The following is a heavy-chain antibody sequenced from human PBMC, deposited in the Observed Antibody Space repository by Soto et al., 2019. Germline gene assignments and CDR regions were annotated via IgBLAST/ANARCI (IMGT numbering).Heavy chain of an antibody. V-gene: IGHV5-51*01. Sequence: GEYLKTSCQSSGYTFSNFWIGWVRQLPGKGLEWMGIIYPGDHETRDSPSFHGKVTISAVRSINTAYLQWNSLEASEPAFYFCARHRVRHWFDPWGQGTLVTVSS. CDR2: IYPGDHET. J-gene: IGHJ5*02. D-gene: IGHD3-10*01. CDR3: ARHRVRHWFDP. CDR1: GYTFSNFW.